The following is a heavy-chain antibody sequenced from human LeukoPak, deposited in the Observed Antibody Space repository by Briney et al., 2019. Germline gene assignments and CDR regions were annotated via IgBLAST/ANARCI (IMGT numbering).Heavy chain of an antibody. Sequence: SETLSLTCTVSGGSISSYYWSWIRQPPGKGLEWIGEINHSGSTNYNPSLKSRVTISVDTSKNQFSLKLSSVTAADTAVYYCARGHYYGSGSYYNRYNWFDPWGQGTLVTVSS. V-gene: IGHV4-34*01. D-gene: IGHD3-10*01. CDR3: ARGHYYGSGSYYNRYNWFDP. J-gene: IGHJ5*02. CDR1: GGSISSYY. CDR2: INHSGST.